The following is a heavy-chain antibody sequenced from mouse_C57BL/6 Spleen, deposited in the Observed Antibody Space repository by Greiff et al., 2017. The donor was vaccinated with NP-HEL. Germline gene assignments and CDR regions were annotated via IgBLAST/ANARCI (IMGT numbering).Heavy chain of an antibody. CDR1: GYSITSGYY. J-gene: IGHJ1*03. CDR2: ISYDGSN. D-gene: IGHD1-1*01. Sequence: QSGPGLVKPSQSLSLTCSVTGYSITSGYYWNWIRQFPGNKLEWMGYISYDGSNNYNPSLKNRISITRDTSKNQFFLKLNSVTTEDTATYYCAREGYGSRHWYFDVWGTGTTVTVSS. CDR3: AREGYGSRHWYFDV. V-gene: IGHV3-6*01.